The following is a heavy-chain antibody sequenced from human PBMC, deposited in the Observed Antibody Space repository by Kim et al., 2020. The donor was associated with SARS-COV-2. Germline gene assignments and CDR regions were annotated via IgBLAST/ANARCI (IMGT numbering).Heavy chain of an antibody. D-gene: IGHD3-22*01. J-gene: IGHJ4*02. CDR3: ARDLKGYYSADY. V-gene: IGHV3-48*02. CDR1: GFMLSSYS. CDR2: ISSSGSNI. Sequence: GGSLRLSCAASGFMLSSYSLNWVRQAPGKGLEWISYISSSGSNIYYADSLKGRFTLSRDNAKNTLYLQMNSLRDEDAAVYYCARDLKGYYSADYWGQVTLVSVSS.